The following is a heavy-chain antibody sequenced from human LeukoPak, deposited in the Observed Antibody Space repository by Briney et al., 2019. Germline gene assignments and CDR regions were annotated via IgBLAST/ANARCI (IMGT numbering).Heavy chain of an antibody. CDR2: IYYSGST. J-gene: IGHJ4*02. V-gene: IGHV4-39*01. Sequence: SETLSLTCTVSGGSISSSSYYWGWIRQPPGKGLEWIGSIYYSGSTYYNPSLKSRVTISVDTSKNQFSLKLSSVTAADTAVYYCARGTMMGGFDYWGQGTLVTVSS. D-gene: IGHD3-22*01. CDR1: GGSISSSSYY. CDR3: ARGTMMGGFDY.